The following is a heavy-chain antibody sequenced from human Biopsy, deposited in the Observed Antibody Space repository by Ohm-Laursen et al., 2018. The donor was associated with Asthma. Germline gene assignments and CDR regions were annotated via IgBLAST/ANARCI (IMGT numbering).Heavy chain of an antibody. CDR3: ARGQKSAGDRWFDP. D-gene: IGHD6-13*01. J-gene: IGHJ5*02. V-gene: IGHV1-2*06. CDR2: INPKSGGT. CDR1: GYTFIGCH. Sequence: ATVKISCKASGYTFIGCHIHWMRQAPGQGLEWMGRINPKSGGTNYAQKFQGRVTMTRDTSISTAYMEVSRLRSDDTAVYYCARGQKSAGDRWFDPWGQGTLVTVSS.